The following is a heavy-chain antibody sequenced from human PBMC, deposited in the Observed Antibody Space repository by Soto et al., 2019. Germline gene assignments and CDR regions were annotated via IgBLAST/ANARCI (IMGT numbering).Heavy chain of an antibody. Sequence: PGGSLRLSCAASGFTFSSYAMHWVRQAPGKGLEWVAVISYDGSNKYYADSVKGRFTISRDNSKNTLYLQMNSLRAEDTAVYYCARGWLQFLPYSSAFDIWGQGTMVTVSS. CDR2: ISYDGSNK. D-gene: IGHD5-12*01. CDR3: ARGWLQFLPYSSAFDI. CDR1: GFTFSSYA. V-gene: IGHV3-30-3*01. J-gene: IGHJ3*02.